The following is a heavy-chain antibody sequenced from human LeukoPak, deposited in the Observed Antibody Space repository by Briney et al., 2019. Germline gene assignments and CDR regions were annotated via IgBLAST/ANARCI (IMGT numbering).Heavy chain of an antibody. CDR1: GGTFSSYA. V-gene: IGHV1-69*05. CDR3: ARDAYSGAPFDY. J-gene: IGHJ4*02. CDR2: IIPIFGTA. D-gene: IGHD1-26*01. Sequence: GASVKVSCKASGGTFSSYATSWVRQAPGQGLEWMGRIIPIFGTANYAQKFQGRVTITTDESTSTAYMELSSLRSEDTAVYYCARDAYSGAPFDYWGQGTLVTVSS.